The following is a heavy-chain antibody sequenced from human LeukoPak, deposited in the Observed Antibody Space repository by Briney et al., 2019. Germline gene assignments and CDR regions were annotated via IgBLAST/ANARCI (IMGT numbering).Heavy chain of an antibody. CDR1: GFTVSGTY. J-gene: IGHJ4*02. D-gene: IGHD1-26*01. CDR3: ARFQALRGSFRGFDF. CDR2: MYSGGNT. Sequence: GGSLRLSCEASGFTVSGTYMNWVRQAPGKGLEWVPIMYSGGNTYYADSVKGRFTISRDNSRNTLYLQMNSLRTEDTALYYCARFQALRGSFRGFDFWGQGTQVTVSP. V-gene: IGHV3-66*02.